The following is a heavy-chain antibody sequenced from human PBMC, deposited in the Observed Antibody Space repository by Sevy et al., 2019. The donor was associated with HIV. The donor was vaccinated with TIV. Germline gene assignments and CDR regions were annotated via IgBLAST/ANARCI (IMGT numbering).Heavy chain of an antibody. D-gene: IGHD6-13*01. CDR1: GGSISSGGYY. J-gene: IGHJ6*02. Sequence: SETLSLTCTVSGGSISSGGYYWSWIHQHPGKGLEWIGYIYYSGSTYYNPSLKSRVTISVDTSKNQFSLKLSSVTAADTAVYYCARVIGDYSTQYYYYGMDVWGQGTTVTVSS. CDR3: ARVIGDYSTQYYYYGMDV. CDR2: IYYSGST. V-gene: IGHV4-31*03.